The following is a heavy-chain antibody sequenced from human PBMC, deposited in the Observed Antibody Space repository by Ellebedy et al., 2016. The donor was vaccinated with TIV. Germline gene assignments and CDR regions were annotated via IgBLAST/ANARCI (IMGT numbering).Heavy chain of an antibody. CDR3: ARENQRGYSYAY. J-gene: IGHJ4*02. V-gene: IGHV4-4*02. CDR2: IYHSGST. D-gene: IGHD5-18*01. CDR1: GGSISSGNW. Sequence: MPSETLSLTCAVSGGSISSGNWWSWVRQPPGKGLEWIGEIYHSGSTNYNPSLKSRVTISVDMSKNQFSLKVSSVTAADTAVYYCARENQRGYSYAYWGQGTLVTVSS.